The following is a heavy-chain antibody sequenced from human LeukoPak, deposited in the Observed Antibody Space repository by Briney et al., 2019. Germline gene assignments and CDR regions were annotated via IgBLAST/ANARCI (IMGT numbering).Heavy chain of an antibody. V-gene: IGHV4-34*01. CDR2: INHSGST. Sequence: PSETLSLTCAVYGGSFSGYYWSWIRQPPGKGLEWIGEINHSGSTNYNPSLKSRVTISVDTSKNQFSLKLSSVTAADTAVYYCATTFNIAAAGTRPPGWFDPWGQGTLVTVSS. D-gene: IGHD6-13*01. CDR1: GGSFSGYY. CDR3: ATTFNIAAAGTRPPGWFDP. J-gene: IGHJ5*02.